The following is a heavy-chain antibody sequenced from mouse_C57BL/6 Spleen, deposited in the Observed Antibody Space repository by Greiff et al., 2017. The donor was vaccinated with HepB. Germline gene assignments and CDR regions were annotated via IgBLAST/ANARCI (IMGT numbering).Heavy chain of an antibody. J-gene: IGHJ1*03. V-gene: IGHV10-3*01. Sequence: DVKLVESGGGLVQPKGSLKLSCAASGFTFNTYAMHWVRQAPGKGLEWVARIRSKSSNYATYYADSVKDRFTISRDDSQSMLYLQMNNLKTEDTAMYYYVREGDDGYYFWYFDVWGTGTTVTVSS. CDR1: GFTFNTYA. CDR3: VREGDDGYYFWYFDV. D-gene: IGHD2-3*01. CDR2: IRSKSSNYAT.